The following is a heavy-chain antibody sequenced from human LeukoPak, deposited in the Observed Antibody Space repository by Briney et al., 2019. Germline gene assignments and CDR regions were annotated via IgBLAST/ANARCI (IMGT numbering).Heavy chain of an antibody. CDR2: INTDGSSK. CDR3: TRGPPEWELPEDY. V-gene: IGHV3-74*01. J-gene: IGHJ4*02. D-gene: IGHD1-26*01. CDR1: GFTFSSYW. Sequence: GGSLRLSCAASGFTFSSYWMHWVRQAPGKGLVWVSSINTDGSSKSYADSVKGRFTISRDNAKNTLYLQMNSLRAEDTAVYYCTRGPPEWELPEDYWGQGTLVTVSS.